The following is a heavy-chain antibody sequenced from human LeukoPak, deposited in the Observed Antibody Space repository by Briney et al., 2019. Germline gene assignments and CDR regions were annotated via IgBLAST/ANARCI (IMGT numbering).Heavy chain of an antibody. J-gene: IGHJ3*02. D-gene: IGHD1-26*01. CDR2: ISAYNGNT. V-gene: IGHV1-18*01. Sequence: ASVKASCKASGYTFTSYGISWVRQAPGQGLEWMGWISAYNGNTNYAQKLQGRVTMTTDTSTSTAYMELRSLRSDDTAVYYCAREVGAPASDAFDIWGQGTMVTVSS. CDR3: AREVGAPASDAFDI. CDR1: GYTFTSYG.